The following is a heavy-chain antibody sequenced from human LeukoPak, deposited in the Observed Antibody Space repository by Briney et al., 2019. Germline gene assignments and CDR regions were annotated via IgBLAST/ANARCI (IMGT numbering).Heavy chain of an antibody. J-gene: IGHJ4*01. D-gene: IGHD3-3*01. Sequence: GASVKVSCKASGYTFTSYDINWVRQATGQGLEWMGWMNPNSGNTGYAQKFQGRVTMTRNTSISTAYMELSSLRSEDTAVYYCARAHRGVLRFLEWFSYYFDYWGQEPWSPSPQ. CDR3: ARAHRGVLRFLEWFSYYFDY. V-gene: IGHV1-8*01. CDR1: GYTFTSYD. CDR2: MNPNSGNT.